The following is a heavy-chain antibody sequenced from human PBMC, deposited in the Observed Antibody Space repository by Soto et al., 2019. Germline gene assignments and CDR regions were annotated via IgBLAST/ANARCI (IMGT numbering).Heavy chain of an antibody. Sequence: SETLSLICPVSRAYIRGYYWSWIRQSPGKGLEWIGWIGYISHSESTNYNSSLESRVTLSVDTSKNQFSLKLNSVTAADTAVYYCARGGASSQWFDAWGQGTLVTVSS. CDR1: RAYIRGYY. CDR2: ISHSEST. J-gene: IGHJ5*02. CDR3: ARGGASSQWFDA. V-gene: IGHV4-59*01.